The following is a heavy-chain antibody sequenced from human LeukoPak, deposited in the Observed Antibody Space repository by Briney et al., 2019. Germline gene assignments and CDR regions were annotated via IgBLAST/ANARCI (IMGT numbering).Heavy chain of an antibody. Sequence: GGSLRLSCAASGFTFNTYSMDWVRQAPGKGLEWVSSISSTSSYIYYADSVKGRFTISRDNAKSSLYLQMNSLRAEDTAVYYCARGPTYGSRSDFLESWGLGTLVTVSS. CDR2: ISSTSSYI. J-gene: IGHJ4*02. CDR1: GFTFNTYS. CDR3: ARGPTYGSRSDFLES. D-gene: IGHD3-10*01. V-gene: IGHV3-21*01.